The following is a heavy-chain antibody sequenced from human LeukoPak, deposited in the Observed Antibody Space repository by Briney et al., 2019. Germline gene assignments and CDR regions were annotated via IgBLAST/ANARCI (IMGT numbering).Heavy chain of an antibody. V-gene: IGHV3-35*01. CDR3: VRNSDWGYCSGGSCYSGYYYGMDV. D-gene: IGHD2-15*01. J-gene: IGHJ6*02. CDR1: GFTFSNSD. CDR2: VSWSGTRT. Sequence: PGGSLRLSCAASGFTFSNSDMNWVHQAPGKGLEWVSGVSWSGTRTHYADSVKGRFIISRDNSRNTLYLQTNSLRAEDTAVYYCVRNSDWGYCSGGSCYSGYYYGMDVWGQGTTVTVSS.